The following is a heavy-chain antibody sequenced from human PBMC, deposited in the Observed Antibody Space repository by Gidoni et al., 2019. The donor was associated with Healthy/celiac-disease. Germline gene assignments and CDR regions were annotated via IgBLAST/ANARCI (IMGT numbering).Heavy chain of an antibody. J-gene: IGHJ4*02. D-gene: IGHD3-22*01. Sequence: EVQLLESGGGLVQPGGSLRLSCAASGFTFSSSAMSGVRQAPGTGLDGFSAISGSGGSTSYADVGKGRFTISRDNSKNTLYLKMNSLRAEDTAVYYCAKVEASYDSSCYWGWYFDYWGQGTLVTVSS. CDR2: ISGSGGST. CDR1: GFTFSSSA. CDR3: AKVEASYDSSCYWGWYFDY. V-gene: IGHV3-23*01.